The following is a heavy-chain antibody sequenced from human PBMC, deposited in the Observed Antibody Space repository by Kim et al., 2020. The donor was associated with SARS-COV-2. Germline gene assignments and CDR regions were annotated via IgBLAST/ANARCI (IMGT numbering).Heavy chain of an antibody. J-gene: IGHJ6*02. D-gene: IGHD6-13*01. Sequence: GGSLRLSCAASGFTFSSYSMNWVRQAPGKGLEWVSSISSSSSYIYYADSVKGRFTIPSDNAKNSLYLQMNSLRAEDTAVYYCATLRIGAAGEDVWGQGTTVTVSS. CDR1: GFTFSSYS. CDR2: ISSSSSYI. V-gene: IGHV3-21*01. CDR3: ATLRIGAAGEDV.